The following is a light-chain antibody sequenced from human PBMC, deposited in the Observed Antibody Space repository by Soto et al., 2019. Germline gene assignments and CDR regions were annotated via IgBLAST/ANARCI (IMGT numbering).Light chain of an antibody. Sequence: EVVLTQSPGTLSLSPGERATLSCRASQSLNRNYLAWYQRKPGQPPRLLMYGAFNRATDIPARFSGSVSGTDFXXTXXXXXPEDFAVYYCQQYESSPPTFGQGTKVEF. J-gene: IGKJ1*01. CDR2: GAF. V-gene: IGKV3-20*01. CDR3: QQYESSPPT. CDR1: QSLNRNY.